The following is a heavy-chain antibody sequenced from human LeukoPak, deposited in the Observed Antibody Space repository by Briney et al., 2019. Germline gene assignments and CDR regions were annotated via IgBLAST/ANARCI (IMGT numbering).Heavy chain of an antibody. CDR1: GYTLTNYG. J-gene: IGHJ6*03. CDR3: ARRGGGYCTSTRCCCMDV. D-gene: IGHD2-2*01. Sequence: ASVKVSCKASGYTLTNYGITWVRQAPGQGLEWMGWISAYNGDTNFAQKFQGRVTMTTDTSTSTAYMELRTLRSDDTAVYYCARRGGGYCTSTRCCCMDVWGKGTTVTVSS. CDR2: ISAYNGDT. V-gene: IGHV1-18*01.